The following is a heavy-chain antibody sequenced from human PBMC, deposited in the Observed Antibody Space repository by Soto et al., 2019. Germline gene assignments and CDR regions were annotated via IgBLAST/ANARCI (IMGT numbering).Heavy chain of an antibody. CDR1: GFTFSSYW. CDR3: ASEGGGSYYHPE. CDR2: IKQDGSEK. J-gene: IGHJ4*02. V-gene: IGHV3-7*01. D-gene: IGHD3-10*01. Sequence: EVQLVESGGGLVQPGGSLRLSCAASGFTFSSYWMSWVLQAPGKGLEWVANIKQDGSEKYYVDSVKGRFTISRDNAKNSLYLQMNSLRAEDTAVYYCASEGGGSYYHPEWGQGTLVTVSS.